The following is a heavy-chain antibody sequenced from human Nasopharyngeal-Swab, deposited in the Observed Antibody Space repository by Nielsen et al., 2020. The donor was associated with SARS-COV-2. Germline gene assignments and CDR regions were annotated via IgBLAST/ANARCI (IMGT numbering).Heavy chain of an antibody. V-gene: IGHV4-59*01. Sequence: SETLSLTCTVSGGSISSYYWSWIRQPPGKGLEWIGYIYYSGSTNYNPSLKSRVTISVDTSKNQFSLKLISVTAADTAVYYCARIAVAALNDWYFDLWGRGTLVTVSS. CDR1: GGSISSYY. J-gene: IGHJ2*01. D-gene: IGHD6-19*01. CDR2: IYYSGST. CDR3: ARIAVAALNDWYFDL.